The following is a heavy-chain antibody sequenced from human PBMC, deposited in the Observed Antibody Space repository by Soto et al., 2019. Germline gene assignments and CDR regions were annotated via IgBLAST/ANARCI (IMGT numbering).Heavy chain of an antibody. V-gene: IGHV3-30*18. CDR3: AKNSGP. Sequence: HPGGSLRLSCAASGFTFSSYGMHWVRQAPGKGLEWVAIISYDGSNKFYADSVKGRFTISRDNSKNTLYLQMNSLRVEDTAVYYCAKNSGPWGQGTLVTVSS. CDR1: GFTFSSYG. J-gene: IGHJ5*02. CDR2: ISYDGSNK. D-gene: IGHD1-26*01.